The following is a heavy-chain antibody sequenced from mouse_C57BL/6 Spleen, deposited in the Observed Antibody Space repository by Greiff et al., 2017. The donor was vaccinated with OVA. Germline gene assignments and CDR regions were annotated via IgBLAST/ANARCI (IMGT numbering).Heavy chain of an antibody. CDR1: GFTFSDYG. CDR2: ISSGSSTI. Sequence: EVNLVESGGGLVKPGGSLKLSCAASGFTFSDYGMHWVRQAPEKGLEWVAYISSGSSTIYYADTVKGRFTISRDNAKNTLFLQMTSLMSEGTAMYYCARPGYGSSYSGWFAYWGQGTLVTVSA. D-gene: IGHD1-1*01. CDR3: ARPGYGSSYSGWFAY. J-gene: IGHJ3*01. V-gene: IGHV5-17*01.